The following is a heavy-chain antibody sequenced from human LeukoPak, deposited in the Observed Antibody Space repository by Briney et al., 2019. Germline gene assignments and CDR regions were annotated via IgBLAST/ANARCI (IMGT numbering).Heavy chain of an antibody. J-gene: IGHJ3*02. V-gene: IGHV4-59*11. CDR2: ISYIGST. D-gene: IGHD4-17*01. CDR3: ARDLVTVTKGFDI. Sequence: SETLSLTCAVSADSFSSHYWTWIRQPPGKGLEWIGYISYIGSTNYNPSLKSRITISIDTSKNQFSLKLSSVTAADTAVYYCARDLVTVTKGFDIWGQGTMVSVSS. CDR1: ADSFSSHY.